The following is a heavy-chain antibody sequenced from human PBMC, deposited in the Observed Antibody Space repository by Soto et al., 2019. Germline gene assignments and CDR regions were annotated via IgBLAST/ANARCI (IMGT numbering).Heavy chain of an antibody. J-gene: IGHJ4*02. CDR1: GFTFDRYA. CDR2: ISLNSATV. CDR3: ARDHRWAFDY. Sequence: EVQLVESGGGLVQPGGYLRLSCVASGFTFDRYAMNWVRQAPGKGLEWLSWISLNSATVEYSDSVTGRFTMSRDDAKDLLKLQMNSLRSEDTAVYYCARDHRWAFDYWGQGTRVTGTS. D-gene: IGHD3-16*01. V-gene: IGHV3-48*04.